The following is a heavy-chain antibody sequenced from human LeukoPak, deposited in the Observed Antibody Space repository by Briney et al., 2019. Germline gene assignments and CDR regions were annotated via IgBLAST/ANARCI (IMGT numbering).Heavy chain of an antibody. J-gene: IGHJ5*02. V-gene: IGHV3-15*07. D-gene: IGHD3-3*01. CDR2: IKSKTDGGTT. CDR1: GFTFSNAW. CDR3: TTDLTFGVVIEGESWFDP. Sequence: GGSLRLSCAASGFTFSNAWMNWVRQAPGKGLEWVGRIKSKTDGGTTDYAAPVKGRFTISRDDSKNTLYLQMNSLKTEDTAVYYCTTDLTFGVVIEGESWFDPWGQGTLVTVSS.